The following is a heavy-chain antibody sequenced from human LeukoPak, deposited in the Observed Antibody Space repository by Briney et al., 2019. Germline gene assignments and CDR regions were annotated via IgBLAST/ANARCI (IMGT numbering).Heavy chain of an antibody. CDR3: AKDRGIAAADDDAFDI. J-gene: IGHJ3*02. CDR1: GFTFDEYA. V-gene: IGHV3-9*01. CDR2: ISWNSGSI. Sequence: GGSLRLSCAASGFTFDEYAMHWVRQAPGKGLEWVSGISWNSGSIGYADSVKGRFTISRDNAKNSLYLQMNSLRAEDTALYYCAKDRGIAAADDDAFDIWGQGTMVTVSS. D-gene: IGHD6-13*01.